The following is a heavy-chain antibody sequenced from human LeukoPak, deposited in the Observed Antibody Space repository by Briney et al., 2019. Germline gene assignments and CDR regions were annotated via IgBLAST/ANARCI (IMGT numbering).Heavy chain of an antibody. J-gene: IGHJ5*02. CDR3: ARVGSSSSFDP. CDR1: GFTFGDYA. CDR2: ISGSGGST. Sequence: GGSLRLSCTASGFTFGDYAMSWVRQAPGKGLEWVSAISGSGGSTYYADSVKGRFTISRDNSKNTLYLQMNSLRAEDTAVYYCARVGSSSSFDPWGQGTLVTVSS. D-gene: IGHD6-6*01. V-gene: IGHV3-23*01.